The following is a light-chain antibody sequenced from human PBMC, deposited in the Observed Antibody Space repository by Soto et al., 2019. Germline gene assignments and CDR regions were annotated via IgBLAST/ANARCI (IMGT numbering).Light chain of an antibody. CDR3: QQRSNWPPYT. V-gene: IGKV3-11*01. CDR2: DAS. CDR1: QSVSSY. J-gene: IGKJ2*01. Sequence: PGERATLSCRASQSVSSYLAWYQQKPGQAPRLLIYDASNSATGIPARFSGSGSGTDFTLTISSLEPEDFAVYYCQQRSNWPPYTFGQGTKLEIK.